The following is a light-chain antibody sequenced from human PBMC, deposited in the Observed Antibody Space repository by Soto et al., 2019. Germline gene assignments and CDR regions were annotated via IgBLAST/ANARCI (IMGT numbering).Light chain of an antibody. CDR3: RQYGRSLGFV. CDR1: QSVSSNF. CDR2: GAS. Sequence: EIVLTQSPGTLSLSPGERATLSCRASQSVSSNFLAWYQEKPGQAPRLLIYGASSRATGIPDRFSGSGSGTDFTLTISRLEPEDFAVYYCRQYGRSLGFVFGGGTKVDIK. V-gene: IGKV3-20*01. J-gene: IGKJ4*01.